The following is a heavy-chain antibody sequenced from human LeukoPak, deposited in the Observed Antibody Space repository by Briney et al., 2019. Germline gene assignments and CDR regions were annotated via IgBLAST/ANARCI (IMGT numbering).Heavy chain of an antibody. CDR3: ARVSYYYYDSSGYYGFDI. CDR1: GGSISSYY. CDR2: IYYSGST. Sequence: SETLSLTCTVSGGSISSYYWSWIRQPPGKGLEWIGYIYYSGSTNYNPSLKSRVTISVDTSKNQFSLKLSSVTAADTAVYYCARVSYYYYDSSGYYGFDIWAQGTMVTVSS. V-gene: IGHV4-59*01. J-gene: IGHJ3*02. D-gene: IGHD3-22*01.